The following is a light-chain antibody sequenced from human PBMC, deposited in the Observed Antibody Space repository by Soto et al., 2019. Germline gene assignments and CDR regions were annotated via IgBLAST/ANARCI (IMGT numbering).Light chain of an antibody. CDR3: LQSYSSPFT. CDR2: GAS. J-gene: IGKJ2*01. V-gene: IGKV1-39*01. CDR1: HTFSSF. Sequence: DIQMTQSPSSLSASVGDTVTITCRASHTFSSFLNWYQQRPGKAPKLLISGASTLRSGVPSRFSGSGSGTKFTLTINGLQPEDFATYYCLQSYSSPFTFCQGTKLEVK.